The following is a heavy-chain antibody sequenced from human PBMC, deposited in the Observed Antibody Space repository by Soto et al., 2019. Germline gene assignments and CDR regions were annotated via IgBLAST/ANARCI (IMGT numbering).Heavy chain of an antibody. CDR1: GYTFSNYG. CDR2: INAGNGNT. CDR3: ARHNSQWPNWFDP. D-gene: IGHD1-1*01. Sequence: ASVKVSCKASGYTFSNYGIHWVRQAPGQRLEWMGLINAGNGNTKYSQKFQGRVTLTRDTSASTAYMDLRSLRSDDTAVYYCARHNSQWPNWFDPWGQGTPVTVSS. V-gene: IGHV1-3*01. J-gene: IGHJ5*02.